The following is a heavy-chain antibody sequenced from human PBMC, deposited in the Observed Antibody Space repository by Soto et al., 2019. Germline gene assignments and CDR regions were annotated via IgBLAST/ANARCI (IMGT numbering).Heavy chain of an antibody. CDR1: GYTFTSYD. Sequence: QVQLVQTGAEVKKPGASVKVSCKASGYTFTSYDINWVRQATGQGLEWMGWMNPNSGNTGYAQKLQGRVTMTRNTSISTAYMELSSLRSEDTAVYYCARERTGTTSMDVWGQGTTVTVSS. V-gene: IGHV1-8*01. CDR2: MNPNSGNT. CDR3: ARERTGTTSMDV. D-gene: IGHD1-1*01. J-gene: IGHJ6*02.